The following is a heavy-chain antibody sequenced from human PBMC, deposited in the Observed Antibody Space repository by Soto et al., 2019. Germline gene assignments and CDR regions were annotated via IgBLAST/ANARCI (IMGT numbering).Heavy chain of an antibody. CDR1: GGSIYTYY. D-gene: IGHD3-22*01. V-gene: IGHV4-59*12. Sequence: SETLSLTCNVSGGSIYTYYWNWIRQSPGKGLEWIGYISDGGSTNYNPSLKSRVTISVDTSKSQFSLKLSSVTAADTAVYYCARDRAHLHESSGRLDVWGQGMLVTVSS. CDR3: ARDRAHLHESSGRLDV. CDR2: ISDGGST. J-gene: IGHJ4*02.